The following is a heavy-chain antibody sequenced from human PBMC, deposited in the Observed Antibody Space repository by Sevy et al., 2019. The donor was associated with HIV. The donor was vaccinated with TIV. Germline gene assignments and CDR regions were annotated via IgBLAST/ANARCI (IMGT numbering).Heavy chain of an antibody. CDR1: GGSVSSSLYS. D-gene: IGHD5-12*01. J-gene: IGHJ4*02. V-gene: IGHV4-39*01. CDR3: ARKGNGYNQYFFDY. Sequence: SETLSLTCTVSGGSVSSSLYSWGWVRQSPGKGLEWIGSIYAYSGRTFYNPSVKNRVTISVDTPNNQFSLKLTSVTAADTAVYYCARKGNGYNQYFFDYWGQGTLVTVSS. CDR2: IYAYSGRT.